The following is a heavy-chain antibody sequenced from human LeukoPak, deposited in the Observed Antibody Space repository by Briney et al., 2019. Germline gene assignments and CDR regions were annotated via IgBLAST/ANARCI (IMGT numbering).Heavy chain of an antibody. J-gene: IGHJ5*02. CDR1: GASIAIGTYH. Sequence: SQTLSLTCAISGASIAIGTYHCDWIRQPAGKRPEYIGRISAGGRTNYNPSLKSLLTLSIDTTKNPVSLRLTSVTAAGTAVYYCTRGGHDYGGSFDPWGQGILVTVSS. D-gene: IGHD4-23*01. CDR3: TRGGHDYGGSFDP. V-gene: IGHV4-61*02. CDR2: ISAGGRT.